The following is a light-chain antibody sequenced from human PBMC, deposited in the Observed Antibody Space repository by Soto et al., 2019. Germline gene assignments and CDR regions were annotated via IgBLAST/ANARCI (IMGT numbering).Light chain of an antibody. CDR2: AAS. CDR3: QQASSFPLT. CDR1: QVISSW. Sequence: DIQMTQAPSFVSAFVGDRVTITCRASQVISSWLAWYQQKPGKAPKLLIYAASSLQSGVPSRFSGSESGPDFTLTISSLQPEDSATYYCQQASSFPLTFGGGTKVEIK. V-gene: IGKV1-12*01. J-gene: IGKJ4*01.